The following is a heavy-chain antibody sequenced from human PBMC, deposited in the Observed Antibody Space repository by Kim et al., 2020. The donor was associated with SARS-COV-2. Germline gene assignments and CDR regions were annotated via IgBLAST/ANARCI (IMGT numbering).Heavy chain of an antibody. CDR1: GFTFSSYW. CDR3: TMDERLTITSPGAFNM. CDR2: INSDGTT. V-gene: IGHV3-74*01. J-gene: IGHJ3*02. Sequence: GGSLRLSCAASGFTFSSYWMHWVRQAPGKGLVWVSRINSDGTTTYADSVKGRFTISRDNAKSTLYLQMNSLSAEDTAVYYCTMDERLTITSPGAFNMWGQGTMVTVSS. D-gene: IGHD4-4*01.